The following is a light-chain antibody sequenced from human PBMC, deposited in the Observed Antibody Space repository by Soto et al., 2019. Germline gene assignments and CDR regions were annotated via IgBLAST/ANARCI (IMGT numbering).Light chain of an antibody. J-gene: IGLJ1*01. Sequence: QSVLTQPPSASGTPGQRVTVSCSGSSSNIASNTVNWYQQLPGTAPKLLIHSNDPRPSGVPDRFSASKSGTSASLAISGLQSEDEADYYCASWDDSLNGHVFGTGTKVTVL. CDR2: SND. CDR1: SSNIASNT. CDR3: ASWDDSLNGHV. V-gene: IGLV1-44*01.